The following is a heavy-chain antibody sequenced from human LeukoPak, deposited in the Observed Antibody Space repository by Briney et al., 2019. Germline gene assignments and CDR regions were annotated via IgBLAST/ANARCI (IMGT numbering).Heavy chain of an antibody. V-gene: IGHV1-58*02. Sequence: GTSVKVSCKASGFTFTSSAMQWVRQARGQRLEWIGWIVVGSGNTNYAQKFQERVTITRDMSTSTAYMELSSLRSEDTAVYSCAAFVYYVRGGRGGYWGQGTLVTVSS. D-gene: IGHD3-10*02. CDR3: AAFVYYVRGGRGGY. CDR2: IVVGSGNT. CDR1: GFTFTSSA. J-gene: IGHJ4*02.